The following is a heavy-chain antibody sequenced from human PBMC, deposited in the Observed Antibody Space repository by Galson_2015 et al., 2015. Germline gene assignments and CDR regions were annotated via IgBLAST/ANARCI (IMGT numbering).Heavy chain of an antibody. V-gene: IGHV1-18*04. J-gene: IGHJ4*02. CDR1: GYTFTSFG. CDR2: INAYTGNP. D-gene: IGHD1-26*01. Sequence: SVKVSCKASGYTFTSFGMSWVRQAPGQGLEWMGWINAYTGNPNYAQKLQGRVTMTTDTSTSTAYMELRSLRADDTAVYYCARDQANLVGATLHSFDYWGQGTLVTVSS. CDR3: ARDQANLVGATLHSFDY.